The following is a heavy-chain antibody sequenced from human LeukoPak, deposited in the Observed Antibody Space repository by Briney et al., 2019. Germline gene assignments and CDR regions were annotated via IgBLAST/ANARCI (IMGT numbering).Heavy chain of an antibody. CDR1: GFTFSDYY. J-gene: IGHJ4*02. D-gene: IGHD2-2*01. Sequence: GGSLRLSCAASGFTFSDYYMSWIRQAPGKGLEWVSYISSSGSTIYYADSVKGRFTISRDNDKNSLSLQMNSLRAEDTAVYYCARGAVVVPAAISNPFDYWGQGTLVTVSS. V-gene: IGHV3-11*01. CDR3: ARGAVVVPAAISNPFDY. CDR2: ISSSGSTI.